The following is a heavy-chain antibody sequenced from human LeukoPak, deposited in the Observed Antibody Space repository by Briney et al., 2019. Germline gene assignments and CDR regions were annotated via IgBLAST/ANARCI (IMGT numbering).Heavy chain of an antibody. V-gene: IGHV3-7*01. D-gene: IGHD3-10*01. Sequence: GGSLRLSCAASGFTFSSYWMSWVRQAPGKGLEWVANIKQDGSEKYYVDSVKGRFTISRDNAKNSLYLQMNSLRAEDTAVYYCASVVRGVIILPHQNYFDYWGQGTLVTVSS. CDR3: ASVVRGVIILPHQNYFDY. CDR1: GFTFSSYW. CDR2: IKQDGSEK. J-gene: IGHJ4*02.